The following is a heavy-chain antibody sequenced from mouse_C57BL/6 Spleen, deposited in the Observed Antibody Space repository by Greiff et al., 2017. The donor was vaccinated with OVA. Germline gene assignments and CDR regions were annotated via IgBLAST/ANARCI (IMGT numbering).Heavy chain of an antibody. CDR1: GFSLTSYG. V-gene: IGHV2-5*01. CDR2: IWRGGST. D-gene: IGHD1-1*01. J-gene: IGHJ4*01. Sequence: QVQLKQSGPGLVQPSQSLSITCTVSGFSLTSYGVHWVRQSPGKGLEWLGVIWRGGSTDYNAAFMSRLSITKDNSKSQVFFKMNSLQADDTAIYYCAKRDYYYGSPYYAMDYWGQGTSVTVSS. CDR3: AKRDYYYGSPYYAMDY.